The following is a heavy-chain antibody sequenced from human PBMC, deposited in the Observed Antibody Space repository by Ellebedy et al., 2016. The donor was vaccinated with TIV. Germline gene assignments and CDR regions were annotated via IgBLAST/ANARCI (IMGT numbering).Heavy chain of an antibody. CDR3: AREGASAGADYFDY. D-gene: IGHD1-26*01. V-gene: IGHV1-46*01. CDR2: VNPGGGRT. J-gene: IGHJ4*02. Sequence: AASVKVSCQASGYSFTGHYIHWVRQAPGQGLEWMGRVNPGGGRTKFAPNFQGRLTMTRDTSTSEVYMEVRSLRSDDTAVYYCAREGASAGADYFDYWGQGTLVIVSS. CDR1: GYSFTGHY.